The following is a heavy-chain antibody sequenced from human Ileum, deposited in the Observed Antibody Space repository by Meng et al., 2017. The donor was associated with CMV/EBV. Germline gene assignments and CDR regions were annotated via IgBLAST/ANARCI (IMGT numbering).Heavy chain of an antibody. CDR3: ARTVGYAYSGSGSYSNY. V-gene: IGHV1-46*01. CDR1: TFTTYS. J-gene: IGHJ4*02. CDR2: IDPSGGST. Sequence: TFTTYSLRWVRQAPGQGLEWMGRIDPSGGSTTYTHKFQGRVTMTRDTSTSTVYMEMSNLRSEDTAVYYCARTVGYAYSGSGSYSNYWGQGTLVTVS. D-gene: IGHD3-10*01.